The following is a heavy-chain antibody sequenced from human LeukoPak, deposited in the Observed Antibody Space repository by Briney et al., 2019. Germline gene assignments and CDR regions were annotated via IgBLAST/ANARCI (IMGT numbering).Heavy chain of an antibody. Sequence: PRGSLRLSWSASGFTLTSYAIGWVRQAPGDGLGWGSAIIGSGGRTYYADSGEGRFTISRDNSKNTLYLQMNSLRAEDTAVYYCAKDELVVTGKFDYWGQGTLVTVSS. V-gene: IGHV3-23*01. CDR2: IIGSGGRT. D-gene: IGHD2-21*02. CDR3: AKDELVVTGKFDY. CDR1: GFTLTSYA. J-gene: IGHJ4*02.